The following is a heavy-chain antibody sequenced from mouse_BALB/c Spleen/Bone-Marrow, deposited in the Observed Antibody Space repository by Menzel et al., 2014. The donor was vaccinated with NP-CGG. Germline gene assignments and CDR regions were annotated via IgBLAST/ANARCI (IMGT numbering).Heavy chain of an antibody. CDR1: GFSLTSYG. CDR2: IWSGGST. D-gene: IGHD1-1*01. J-gene: IGHJ2*01. CDR3: VRNGDYYYFDY. V-gene: IGHV2-2*01. Sequence: LQESGPGLVQPSQRLSITCTVSGFSLTSYGVHWVRQSPGKGLEWLGVIWSGGSTDYNAAFISRLSISKDNSKSQVFFKMNSLQADDTTIYYCVRNGDYYYFDYWGQGTTLTVSS.